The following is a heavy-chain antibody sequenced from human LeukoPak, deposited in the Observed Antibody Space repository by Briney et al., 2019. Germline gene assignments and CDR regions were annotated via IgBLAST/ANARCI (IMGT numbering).Heavy chain of an antibody. CDR3: ASPQQYCSGGSCYSISDAFDI. CDR2: IYYSGST. J-gene: IGHJ3*02. Sequence: SETLPLTCTVSGGSISSSSYYWGWIRQPPGKGLEWIGSIYYSGSTYYNPSLKSRVTISVDTSKNQFSLKLSSVTAADTAVYYCASPQQYCSGGSCYSISDAFDIWGQGTMVTVSS. CDR1: GGSISSSSYY. D-gene: IGHD2-15*01. V-gene: IGHV4-39*01.